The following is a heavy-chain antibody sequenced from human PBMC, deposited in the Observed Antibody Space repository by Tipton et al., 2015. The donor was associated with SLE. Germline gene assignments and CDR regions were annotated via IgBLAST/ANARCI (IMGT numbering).Heavy chain of an antibody. J-gene: IGHJ4*02. Sequence: TLSLTCAVYGGSFSGYYWSWIRQPPGKGLEWIGYIYYSGSTNYNPPLKSRVTISVDTSKNQFSLKLSSVTAADTAVYYCARGRLAVGATTGFDYWGQGTLVTVSS. CDR1: GGSFSGYY. CDR2: IYYSGST. V-gene: IGHV4-59*01. D-gene: IGHD1-26*01. CDR3: ARGRLAVGATTGFDY.